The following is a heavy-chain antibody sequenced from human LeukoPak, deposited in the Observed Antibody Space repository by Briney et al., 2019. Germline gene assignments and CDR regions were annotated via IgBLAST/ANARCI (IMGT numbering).Heavy chain of an antibody. D-gene: IGHD3-22*01. V-gene: IGHV3-30*02. J-gene: IGHJ4*02. Sequence: GGSLRLSCAASGFTFSGYGMYWVRQAPGKGLEWVAFIRYDGSNKYYADSVKGRFTISRDNSKNTLYLQMNSLRAEDTAVYYCAKDRGGLTYYYDTWGQGTLVTVSS. CDR1: GFTFSGYG. CDR2: IRYDGSNK. CDR3: AKDRGGLTYYYDT.